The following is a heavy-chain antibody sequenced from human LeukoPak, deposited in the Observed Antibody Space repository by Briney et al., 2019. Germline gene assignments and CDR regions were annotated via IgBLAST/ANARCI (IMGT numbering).Heavy chain of an antibody. CDR2: INPNSGGT. CDR1: GCTFTGYY. J-gene: IGHJ6*03. Sequence: ASVKVSCRASGCTFTGYYMHWVRQAPGQGLEWMGWINPNSGGTNSAQKFQGRVTMTRDTSISTAYMELSRLRSDDTAVYYCARGTTIFGVVGSWDYFYYMDVWGKGTTVTVSS. D-gene: IGHD3-3*01. V-gene: IGHV1-2*02. CDR3: ARGTTIFGVVGSWDYFYYMDV.